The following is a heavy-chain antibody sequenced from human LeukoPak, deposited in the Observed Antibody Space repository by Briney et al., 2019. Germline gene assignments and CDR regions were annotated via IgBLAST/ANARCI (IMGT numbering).Heavy chain of an antibody. D-gene: IGHD1-26*01. Sequence: PSQTLSLTCTVSGGSISSGGYYWSWIRQHPGKGLEWIGYIYYSGSTYYNPSLKSRVTISVDTSKNQFSLKLSSVTAADTAVYYCARATELLYSRGPWGDAFDIWGQGTMVTVSS. CDR3: ARATELLYSRGPWGDAFDI. J-gene: IGHJ3*02. CDR2: IYYSGST. V-gene: IGHV4-31*03. CDR1: GGSISSGGYY.